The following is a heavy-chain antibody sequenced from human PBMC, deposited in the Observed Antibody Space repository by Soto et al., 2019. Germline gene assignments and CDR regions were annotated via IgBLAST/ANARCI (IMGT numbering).Heavy chain of an antibody. J-gene: IGHJ4*02. CDR1: GGSISSYY. CDR3: ARDVMITFGGFIADYFDY. Sequence: QVQLQESGPGLVKPSETLSLTCTVSGGSISSYYWSWVRQPAGKGLEWIGRNNTSGSTDYNPSLKSRVTMAVDTSKNQFSVKLRSVTAADSAVYYCARDVMITFGGFIADYFDYWGQGTLVTVSS. V-gene: IGHV4-4*07. CDR2: NNTSGST. D-gene: IGHD3-16*02.